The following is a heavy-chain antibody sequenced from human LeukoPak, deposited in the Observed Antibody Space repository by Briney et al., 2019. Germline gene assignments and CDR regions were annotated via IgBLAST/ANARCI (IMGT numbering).Heavy chain of an antibody. J-gene: IGHJ4*02. Sequence: PGGSLRLSCAFSGFTFSSYSMNWVRQAPGKGLEWVSSISSSSSYIYYADSVKGRFTISRDNAKNSLYLQMNSLRAEDTAVYYCARDHQYSSGWYSDYWGQGTLVTVSS. CDR2: ISSSSSYI. D-gene: IGHD6-19*01. CDR3: ARDHQYSSGWYSDY. V-gene: IGHV3-21*01. CDR1: GFTFSSYS.